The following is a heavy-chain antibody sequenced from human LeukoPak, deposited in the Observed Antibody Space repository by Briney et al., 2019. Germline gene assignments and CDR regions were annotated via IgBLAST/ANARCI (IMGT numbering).Heavy chain of an antibody. Sequence: GGSLRLSCAASGFTFSSYGMHWVRQAPGKGLEWVAVIWYDGSNKYYADSVKGRFTISRDNSKNTLYLQMNSLRAEDTAVYYCAKSRPDSGGYYPSYYFDYWGQGTLVTVSS. CDR2: IWYDGSNK. V-gene: IGHV3-33*06. J-gene: IGHJ4*02. CDR3: AKSRPDSGGYYPSYYFDY. CDR1: GFTFSSYG. D-gene: IGHD3-22*01.